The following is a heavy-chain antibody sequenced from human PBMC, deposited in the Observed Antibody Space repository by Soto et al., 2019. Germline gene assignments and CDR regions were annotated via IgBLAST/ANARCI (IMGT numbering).Heavy chain of an antibody. CDR1: GYSFTDYH. Sequence: GASVKVSCKASGYSFTDYHIHWVRQAPGQGLEWMGIINPSGGSTSYAQKFQGRVTMTRDTTTSTVYMELSSLRSEDTAVYYCARGYHSSGFPPLVDYWGQGTLVTVSS. D-gene: IGHD3-22*01. V-gene: IGHV1-46*01. CDR3: ARGYHSSGFPPLVDY. CDR2: INPSGGST. J-gene: IGHJ4*02.